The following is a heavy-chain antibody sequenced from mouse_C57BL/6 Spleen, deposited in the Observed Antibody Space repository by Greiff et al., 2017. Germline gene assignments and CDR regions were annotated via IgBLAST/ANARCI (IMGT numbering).Heavy chain of an antibody. CDR1: GYTFTSYW. Sequence: QVQLQQSGAELVKPGASVKMSCKASGYTFTSYWITWVKQRPGQGLEWIGDIYPGSGSTNYNEKFKSKATLTVDTSSSTAYMQLSSLTSEDSAVYYCANLYDYDVAWFAYWGQGTLVTVSA. CDR2: IYPGSGST. D-gene: IGHD2-4*01. CDR3: ANLYDYDVAWFAY. V-gene: IGHV1-55*01. J-gene: IGHJ3*01.